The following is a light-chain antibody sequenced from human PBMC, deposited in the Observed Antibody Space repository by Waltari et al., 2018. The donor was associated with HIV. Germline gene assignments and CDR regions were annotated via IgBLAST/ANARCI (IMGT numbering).Light chain of an antibody. CDR1: QTISNDY. Sequence: EIVSTQSPATLSLSPGESATLSCRASQTISNDYLVWYHQKPGQAPRLLTYGASSRATGIPGRFSGSGSGTDFTLTITRLEPEDFAVYYCQQYHTTPFTFGQGTRLEIK. CDR2: GAS. CDR3: QQYHTTPFT. J-gene: IGKJ5*01. V-gene: IGKV3-20*01.